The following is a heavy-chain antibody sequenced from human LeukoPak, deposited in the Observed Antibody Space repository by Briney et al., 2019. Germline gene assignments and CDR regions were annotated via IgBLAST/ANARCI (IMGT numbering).Heavy chain of an antibody. CDR2: ISGSGGRT. Sequence: GGSLRLSCAASGFTFSIYAMSWVRQAPGKGLEWVSAISGSGGRTYSADSVKGRFTISRDNSKNTLYLQMNSLRAEDTAVYYCAKGVFSYDSSGDNWGQGTLVTVSS. CDR1: GFTFSIYA. J-gene: IGHJ4*02. CDR3: AKGVFSYDSSGDN. D-gene: IGHD3-22*01. V-gene: IGHV3-23*01.